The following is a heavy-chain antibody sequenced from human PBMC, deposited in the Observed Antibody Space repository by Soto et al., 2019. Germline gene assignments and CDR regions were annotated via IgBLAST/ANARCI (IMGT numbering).Heavy chain of an antibody. CDR3: ARAISRPPGDVSAP. Sequence: ASVTMPRTCGVDGGTFGCYYWSLIRQHPGKGLERIGEINHSGSTDYNPSRKSRVTISVDTSKNQASLKLSSVTAADTVVYSWARAISRPPGDVSAPLVKRTSVPVSS. D-gene: IGHD3-10*01. CDR1: GGTFGCYY. V-gene: IGHV4-34*01. J-gene: IGHJ5*02. CDR2: INHSGST.